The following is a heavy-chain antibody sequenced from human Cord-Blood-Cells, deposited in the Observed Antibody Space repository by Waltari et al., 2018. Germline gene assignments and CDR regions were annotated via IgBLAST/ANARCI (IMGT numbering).Heavy chain of an antibody. CDR1: GGTFSSYA. D-gene: IGHD2-21*02. CDR3: AREVGHIVVVTAAVGAFDI. J-gene: IGHJ3*02. V-gene: IGHV1-69*01. CDR2: IIPIFGTA. Sequence: QVQLVQSGAEVKKPGSSVKVSCKASGGTFSSYAISWVRQAPGQGLEWMGGIIPIFGTANSAQKFQGRVTIAADESTSTAYMELSSLRSEDTAVYYCAREVGHIVVVTAAVGAFDIWGQGTMVTVSS.